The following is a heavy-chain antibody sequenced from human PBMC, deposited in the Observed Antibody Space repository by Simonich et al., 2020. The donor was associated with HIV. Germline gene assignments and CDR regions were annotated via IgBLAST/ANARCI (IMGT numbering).Heavy chain of an antibody. CDR3: AKDKGAYYGSGSPVY. V-gene: IGHV3-9*01. CDR1: GFTFDDYA. D-gene: IGHD3-10*01. CDR2: ISVNCGSR. J-gene: IGHJ4*02. Sequence: EVQLVESGGGLVQPGRSLRLSCAASGFTFDDYAVHWVRQAPGKGLGGVAGISVNCGSRGYADSVKGRFTISRDNAKNSLYLQMNSLRAEDTALYYCAKDKGAYYGSGSPVYWGQGTLVTVSS.